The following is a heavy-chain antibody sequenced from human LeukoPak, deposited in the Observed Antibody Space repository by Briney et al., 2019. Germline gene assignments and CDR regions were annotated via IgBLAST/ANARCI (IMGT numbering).Heavy chain of an antibody. J-gene: IGHJ3*02. D-gene: IGHD3-22*01. CDR1: GVTFSNYW. CDR2: INSDGSST. Sequence: GRFLRLSCAASGVTFSNYWMHWVRQAPGKGLVWVSRINSDGSSTNYADSVKGRFTISRDNAKNTLFPQMNSLRAEDTAVYYCTRDHSDSSDYYYSGDAFDIWGQGTMVTVSS. CDR3: TRDHSDSSDYYYSGDAFDI. V-gene: IGHV3-74*01.